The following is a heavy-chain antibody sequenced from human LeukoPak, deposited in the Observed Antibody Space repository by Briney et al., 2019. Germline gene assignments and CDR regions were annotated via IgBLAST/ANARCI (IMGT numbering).Heavy chain of an antibody. J-gene: IGHJ5*02. D-gene: IGHD2-2*01. Sequence: SETLSLTCTVSGGSIRSSYWSWIRQPPGKGLEWIGYIYYSGSTNYNPSLKSRVTISEDTSKNQFSLKLSSVTAADTAVYYCAGVVEVPAATGLWFDPWGQGTLVTVSS. V-gene: IGHV4-59*01. CDR3: AGVVEVPAATGLWFDP. CDR2: IYYSGST. CDR1: GGSIRSSY.